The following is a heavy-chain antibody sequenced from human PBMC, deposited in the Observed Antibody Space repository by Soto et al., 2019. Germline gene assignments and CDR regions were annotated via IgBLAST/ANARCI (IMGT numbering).Heavy chain of an antibody. CDR3: ARDHTYSYDSSGDYYVGYFDY. J-gene: IGHJ4*02. Sequence: QVQLVQSGAEVKKPGASVKVSCKASGYTFTSYAMHWVRQAPGQRLEWMGWITAGNGNTKYSPKFQGRVTITRATSASTAYMELSSLRSEDTAVYYCARDHTYSYDSSGDYYVGYFDYWGQGTLVTVSS. CDR2: ITAGNGNT. V-gene: IGHV1-3*01. CDR1: GYTFTSYA. D-gene: IGHD3-22*01.